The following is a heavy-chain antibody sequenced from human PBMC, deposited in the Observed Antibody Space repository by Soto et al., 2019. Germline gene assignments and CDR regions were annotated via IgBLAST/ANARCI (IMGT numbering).Heavy chain of an antibody. CDR1: GYTFTSYG. Sequence: ASVKVSCKASGYTFTSYGISWVRQAPGQGLEWMGWISAYNGNTNYAQKFQGRVTMTEDTSTDTAYMELSSLRSEDTAVYYCATDVEMATPRLYYWGQGTLVTVSS. V-gene: IGHV1-18*04. CDR3: ATDVEMATPRLYY. D-gene: IGHD5-12*01. CDR2: ISAYNGNT. J-gene: IGHJ4*02.